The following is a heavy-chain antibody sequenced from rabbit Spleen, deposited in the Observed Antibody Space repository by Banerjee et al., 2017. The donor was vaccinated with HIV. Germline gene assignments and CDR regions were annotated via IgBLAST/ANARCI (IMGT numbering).Heavy chain of an antibody. Sequence: QSLEESGGDLVKPGASLTLTCTASGFSFSNSYYMCWVRQAPGKGLEWIACIDSGSSGFTYFATWAKGRFTISKTSSTTVTLQMTSLTAADMATYFCARDTGSSFSSYGMDLWGPGHPRHRL. D-gene: IGHD8-1*01. CDR1: GFSFSNSYY. CDR3: ARDTGSSFSSYGMDL. J-gene: IGHJ6*01. CDR2: IDSGSSGFT. V-gene: IGHV1S40*01.